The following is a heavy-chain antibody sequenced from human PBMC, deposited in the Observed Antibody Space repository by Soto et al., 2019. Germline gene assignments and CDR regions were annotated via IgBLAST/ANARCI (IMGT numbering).Heavy chain of an antibody. J-gene: IGHJ5*02. V-gene: IGHV4-39*01. CDR1: GGSISSSSYY. CDR2: IYYSGST. Sequence: SETLSLTCTVSGGSISSSSYYWGWIRQPPGKGLEWIGSIYYSGSTYYNPSLKSRVTISVDTSKNQFSLKLSSVTAADTAVYYCAGSGSIAAAGTRVRRIGFDPWGQGTLVTVSS. CDR3: AGSGSIAAAGTRVRRIGFDP. D-gene: IGHD6-13*01.